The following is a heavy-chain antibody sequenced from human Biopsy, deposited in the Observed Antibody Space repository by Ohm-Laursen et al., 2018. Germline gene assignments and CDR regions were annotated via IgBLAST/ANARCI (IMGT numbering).Heavy chain of an antibody. V-gene: IGHV4-59*01. CDR2: ILSTGRT. J-gene: IGHJ4*02. CDR1: GDYISGYY. D-gene: IGHD1-26*01. Sequence: GTLSLTCAVSGDYISGYYWNWIRQPPGKRLEWIGYILSTGRTDYNPSLQSRVSISLDLSTDQFSLKVDSVTAADTAVYYCARVVGAATGFDSWGRGTPVIVSS. CDR3: ARVVGAATGFDS.